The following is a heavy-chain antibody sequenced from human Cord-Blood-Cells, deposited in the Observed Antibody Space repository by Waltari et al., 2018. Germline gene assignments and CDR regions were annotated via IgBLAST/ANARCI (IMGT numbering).Heavy chain of an antibody. D-gene: IGHD7-27*01. V-gene: IGHV4-39*01. J-gene: IGHJ4*02. CDR3: ARKATGVRFDY. CDR1: GGSISSSSYY. Sequence: QLQLQESGPGLVKPSETLSLTCPVSGGSISSSSYYWGWIRQPPGKGLEWIGSIYYSGSTYYTPSLKSRVTISVDTSKNQFSLKLSSVTAADTAVYYCARKATGVRFDYWGQGTLVTVSS. CDR2: IYYSGST.